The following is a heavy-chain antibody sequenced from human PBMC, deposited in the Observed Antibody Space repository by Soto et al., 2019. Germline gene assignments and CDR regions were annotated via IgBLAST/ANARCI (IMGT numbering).Heavy chain of an antibody. V-gene: IGHV3-23*01. CDR2: ISGSGGST. J-gene: IGHJ4*02. CDR3: AKDPLGLSNWNQQDAY. CDR1: GFTFSSYA. D-gene: IGHD1-20*01. Sequence: PGGSLRLSCAASGFTFSSYAMSWVRQAPGKGLEWVSAISGSGGSTYYADSVKGRFTISRDNSKNTLYLQMNSLRAEDTAVYYCAKDPLGLSNWNQQDAYWGQGTLVTVSS.